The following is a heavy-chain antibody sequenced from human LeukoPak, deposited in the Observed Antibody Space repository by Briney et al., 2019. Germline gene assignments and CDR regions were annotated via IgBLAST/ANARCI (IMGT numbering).Heavy chain of an antibody. V-gene: IGHV3-21*01. CDR1: GLTFSSYS. Sequence: GGSLRLSCAASGLTFSSYSMNWVRQAPGKGLAWDSSISSSSSYIYYADSVKGRFTISRDNAKNSLYLQMNSLRAEDTAVYYCARAQATVTLGAFDIWGQGTMVTVSS. J-gene: IGHJ3*02. D-gene: IGHD4-11*01. CDR3: ARAQATVTLGAFDI. CDR2: ISSSSSYI.